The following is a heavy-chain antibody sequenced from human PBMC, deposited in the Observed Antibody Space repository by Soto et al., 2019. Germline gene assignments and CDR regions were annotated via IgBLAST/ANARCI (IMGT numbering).Heavy chain of an antibody. CDR1: GGSFSGYY. V-gene: IGHV4-34*01. Sequence: QVQLQQWGAGLLKPSETLSLTCAVYGGSFSGYYWSWIRQPPGKGLEWIGEINHSGSTNYNPSLNSRVTISVDTSKNQFSLKLSSVTAADTAVYYCARGVGYSAPGGMDVWGQGTTVTVSS. CDR2: INHSGST. CDR3: ARGVGYSAPGGMDV. J-gene: IGHJ6*02. D-gene: IGHD5-18*01.